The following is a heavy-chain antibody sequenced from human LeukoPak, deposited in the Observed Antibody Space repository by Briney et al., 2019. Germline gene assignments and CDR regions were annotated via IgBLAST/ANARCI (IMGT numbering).Heavy chain of an antibody. V-gene: IGHV3-7*01. CDR2: IKQDGSEK. J-gene: IGHJ6*03. D-gene: IGHD6-6*01. CDR1: GFTLSSYW. CDR3: ARDREEYSIDFYYYYMDV. Sequence: QPGGSLRLSCAASGFTLSSYWMSWVRQAPGKGLEWVANIKQDGSEKYYVDSVKGRFTISRDNAKNSLYLQMNRLRVEDTAVYYCARDREEYSIDFYYYYMDVWGKGTTVTVSS.